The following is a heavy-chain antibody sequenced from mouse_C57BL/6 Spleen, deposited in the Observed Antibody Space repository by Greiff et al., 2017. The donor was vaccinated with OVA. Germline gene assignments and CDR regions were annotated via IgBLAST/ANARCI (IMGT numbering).Heavy chain of an antibody. CDR2: ISDGGSYT. J-gene: IGHJ4*01. CDR1: GFTFSSYA. Sequence: EVQLVESGGGLVKPGGSLKLSCAASGFTFSSYAMSWVRQTPEKRLEWVATISDGGSYTYYPDNVKGRFTISRDNAKNNLYLQMSHLKSEDTAMYYCARENYSNYVRDYAMDYWGQGTSVTVSS. CDR3: ARENYSNYVRDYAMDY. V-gene: IGHV5-4*01. D-gene: IGHD2-5*01.